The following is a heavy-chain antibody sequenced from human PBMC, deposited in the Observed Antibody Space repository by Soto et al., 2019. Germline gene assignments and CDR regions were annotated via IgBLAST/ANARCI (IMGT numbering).Heavy chain of an antibody. CDR3: ARGLYYDFWSGYYPFDP. CDR1: GYSISSGYY. CDR2: IYHSGST. V-gene: IGHV4-38-2*01. Sequence: SETLSLTCAVSGYSISSGYYWGWIRQPPGKGLEWIGSIYHSGSTYYNPSLKSRVTISVDTSKNQFSLKLSSVTAADTAVYYCARGLYYDFWSGYYPFDPWGQGTLVTVS. J-gene: IGHJ5*02. D-gene: IGHD3-3*01.